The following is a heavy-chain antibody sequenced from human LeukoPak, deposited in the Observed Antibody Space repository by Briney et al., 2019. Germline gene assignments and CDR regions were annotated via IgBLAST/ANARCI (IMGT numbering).Heavy chain of an antibody. Sequence: GGSLRLSCAASGFTFDDYAMSWVRQAPGKGLEWVSSINWNGGSTGYADSVKGRFTISRDNAKNSVYLQMNSLRAEDTAVYYCAELGITMIGGVWGKGTTVTISS. CDR2: INWNGGST. CDR1: GFTFDDYA. J-gene: IGHJ6*04. D-gene: IGHD3-10*02. CDR3: AELGITMIGGV. V-gene: IGHV3-20*04.